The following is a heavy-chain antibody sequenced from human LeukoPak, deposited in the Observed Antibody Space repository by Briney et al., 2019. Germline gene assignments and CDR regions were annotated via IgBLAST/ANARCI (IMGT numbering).Heavy chain of an antibody. CDR3: ARDNYYGSGSYYPFPFDY. V-gene: IGHV1-18*01. D-gene: IGHD3-10*01. CDR2: ISAYNGNT. Sequence: ASVKVSCKASGYTFTSYGISWVRQAPGQGLEWMGWISAYNGNTNYAQKLQGRVTMTTDTSTSTAYMELRSLRSDDTAVYYCARDNYYGSGSYYPFPFDYWGQGTLVTVSS. J-gene: IGHJ4*02. CDR1: GYTFTSYG.